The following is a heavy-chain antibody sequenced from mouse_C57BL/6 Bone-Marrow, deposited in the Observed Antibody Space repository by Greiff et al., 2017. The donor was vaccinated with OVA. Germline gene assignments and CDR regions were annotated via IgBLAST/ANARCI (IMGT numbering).Heavy chain of an antibody. Sequence: QVQLQQPGAELVRPGTSVKLSCKASGYTFTSYWMHWVKQRPGQGLEWIGVIDPSDSYTNYNQKLKGKATLTVDTSSSTAYMQRSSLTSEDSAVYYCARGEESSGYGHYYAMDYWGQGTSVTVSS. D-gene: IGHD3-2*02. J-gene: IGHJ4*01. CDR1: GYTFTSYW. CDR2: IDPSDSYT. CDR3: ARGEESSGYGHYYAMDY. V-gene: IGHV1-59*01.